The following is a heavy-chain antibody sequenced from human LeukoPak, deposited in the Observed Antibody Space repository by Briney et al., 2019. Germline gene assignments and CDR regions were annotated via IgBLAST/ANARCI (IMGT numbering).Heavy chain of an antibody. D-gene: IGHD1-26*01. CDR3: ARGIWVTYSGTYSYYFDS. Sequence: GGSLRLSCAASGFTFRSYVMNWVRQAPGRGLEWVAFILYDGSKSYYADSVKGRFTISRDNSKDTLFLQMDSLRAEDTAVYYCARGIWVTYSGTYSYYFDSWGQGTLATVSS. V-gene: IGHV3-30-3*01. CDR1: GFTFRSYV. J-gene: IGHJ4*02. CDR2: ILYDGSKS.